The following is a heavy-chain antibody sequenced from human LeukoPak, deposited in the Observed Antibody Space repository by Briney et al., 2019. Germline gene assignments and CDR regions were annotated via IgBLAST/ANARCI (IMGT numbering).Heavy chain of an antibody. J-gene: IGHJ4*02. CDR2: IIPIFGAA. Sequence: SVKVSCKASGGTFSSYAISWVRQAPGQGLEWMGGIIPIFGAANYAQKFQGRVTITTDESTSTAYMELSSLRSEDTAVYYCARNEGYYYDSSGYYNYWGQGTLVTVSS. CDR3: ARNEGYYYDSSGYYNY. D-gene: IGHD3-22*01. V-gene: IGHV1-69*05. CDR1: GGTFSSYA.